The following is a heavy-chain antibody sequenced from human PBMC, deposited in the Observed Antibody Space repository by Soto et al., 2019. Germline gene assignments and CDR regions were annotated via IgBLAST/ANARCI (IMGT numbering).Heavy chain of an antibody. CDR1: GYSFTSYW. Sequence: GQSLKISCKGSGYSFTSYWIGWVRQLPGKGLEWMGIIYPGDSDTRYSPSFQGQVTISADKSISTAYLQWRSLKASDTAMYYCARLYVVIVATIEHYSNGMHVSDPGTTSTGS. CDR3: ARLYVVIVATIEHYSNGMHV. V-gene: IGHV5-51*01. J-gene: IGHJ6*02. D-gene: IGHD5-12*01. CDR2: IYPGDSDT.